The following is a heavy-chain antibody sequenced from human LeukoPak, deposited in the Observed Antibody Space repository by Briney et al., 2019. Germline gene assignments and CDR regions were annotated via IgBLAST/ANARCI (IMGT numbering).Heavy chain of an antibody. V-gene: IGHV5-51*01. Sequence: GESLKISCKGSGYSFTRYWIGWVRQMPGKGLEWMGIIYPGDSDSRYSPSFQGQVTISADKSISTAYLQWSRLKASDTATYFCVRQTVDSSSWSGPHFWGQGTLVTVSS. CDR1: GYSFTRYW. J-gene: IGHJ4*02. D-gene: IGHD6-13*01. CDR3: VRQTVDSSSWSGPHF. CDR2: IYPGDSDS.